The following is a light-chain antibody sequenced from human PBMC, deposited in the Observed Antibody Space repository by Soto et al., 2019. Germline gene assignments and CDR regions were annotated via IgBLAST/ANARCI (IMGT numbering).Light chain of an antibody. J-gene: IGKJ2*01. CDR1: QSVSSY. V-gene: IGKV3-15*01. CDR3: QQYINWPMFT. CDR2: ATS. Sequence: EIVMTQSPATLSVSPGEGATLSCRASQSVSSYLAWYQQKPGQAPRLLIYATSTRATGIPARFSGSGSGTEFTLTISSLQSEDFAVYYCQQYINWPMFTFGQGTKLEIK.